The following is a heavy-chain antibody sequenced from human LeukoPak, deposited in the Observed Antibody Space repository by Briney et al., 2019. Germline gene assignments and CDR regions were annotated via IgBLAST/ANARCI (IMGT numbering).Heavy chain of an antibody. CDR2: ISSSNSTI. CDR1: GFIFTSYS. Sequence: GGSLRLSCAASGFIFTSYSMNWVRQAPGKGLEWVSYISSSNSTIYYADSVKGRFTISRDNAKNSLYLQMNSLRAEDTAVYYCARQRAGFTVTTSDYWGQGTLVTVSS. D-gene: IGHD4-17*01. CDR3: ARQRAGFTVTTSDY. V-gene: IGHV3-48*01. J-gene: IGHJ4*02.